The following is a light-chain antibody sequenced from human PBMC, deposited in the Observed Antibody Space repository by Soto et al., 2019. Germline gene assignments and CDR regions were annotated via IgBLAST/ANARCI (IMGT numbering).Light chain of an antibody. J-gene: IGLJ1*01. CDR3: SSYTITSSQV. CDR2: EVT. V-gene: IGLV2-14*01. CDR1: SSDFGGYDF. Sequence: QSALTQPASVSGSPGQSITISCTGTSSDFGGYDFVSWYRQYPGQAPKILIYEVTHRPSGVPDRFSGSKSGNTASLTISGLPADDEADYYCSSYTITSSQVFGPGTKLTVL.